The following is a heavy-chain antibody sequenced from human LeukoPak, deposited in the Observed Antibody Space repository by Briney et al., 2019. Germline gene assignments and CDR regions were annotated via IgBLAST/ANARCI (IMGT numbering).Heavy chain of an antibody. J-gene: IGHJ3*02. CDR2: IIPIFGTA. D-gene: IGHD2-15*01. CDR3: ARDTPQVAAFDI. V-gene: IGHV1-69*01. CDR1: GGTFSSYA. Sequence: GSSVKVSCKASGGTFSSYAISWVRQAPGKELEWMGGIIPIFGTANYAQKFQGRVTITADESTSTAYMELSSLRSEDTAVYYCARDTPQVAAFDIWGQGTMVTVSS.